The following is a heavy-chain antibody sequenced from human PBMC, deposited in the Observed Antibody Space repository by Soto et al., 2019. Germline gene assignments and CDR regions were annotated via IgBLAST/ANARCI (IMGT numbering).Heavy chain of an antibody. V-gene: IGHV4-31*03. D-gene: IGHD3-3*01. CDR2: IFYSDSF. CDR1: GGSISSGGSY. CDR3: ARAPETPPIFGVVRPYFFDF. J-gene: IGHJ4*02. Sequence: PSETLSLTCTVSGGSISSGGSYWSWIRQRPGKGLEWIGYIFYSDSFYYTPSLKGRVVILADTSKNQFTLKLSSVTDADTAVCYCARAPETPPIFGVVRPYFFDFWGQGTLVTVSS.